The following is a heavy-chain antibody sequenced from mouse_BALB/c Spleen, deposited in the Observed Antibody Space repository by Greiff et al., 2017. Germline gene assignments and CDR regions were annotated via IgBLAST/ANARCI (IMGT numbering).Heavy chain of an antibody. CDR2: IYPGDGDT. CDR1: GYAFSSYW. J-gene: IGHJ3*01. CDR3: ARGGYAVPY. D-gene: IGHD3-1*01. Sequence: VQLQQSGAELVRPGSSVKISCKASGYAFSSYWMNWVKQRPGQGPEWIGQIYPGDGDTNYNGKFKGKATLTADKSSSTAYMQLSSLTSEDSAVYFCARGGYAVPYWGQGTLVTVSA. V-gene: IGHV1-80*01.